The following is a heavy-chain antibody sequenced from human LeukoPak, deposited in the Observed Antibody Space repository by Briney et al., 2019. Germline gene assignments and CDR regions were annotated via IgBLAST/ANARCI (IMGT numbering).Heavy chain of an antibody. Sequence: GSLRLSCAASGFTFSTYGMHWVRQAPAKGLEYVSAIGSNGRSTYYANSVKGRFTISRDNSKNTLYLQMGSLRAEDMAVYYCAKDVQGILYFGPYYMDVWGKGTTVTISS. CDR2: IGSNGRST. V-gene: IGHV3-64*01. CDR1: GFTFSTYG. CDR3: AKDVQGILYFGPYYMDV. D-gene: IGHD3-10*01. J-gene: IGHJ6*03.